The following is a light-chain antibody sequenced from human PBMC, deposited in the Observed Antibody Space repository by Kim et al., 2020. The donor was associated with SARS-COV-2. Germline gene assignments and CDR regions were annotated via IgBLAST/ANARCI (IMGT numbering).Light chain of an antibody. CDR2: LNSDGSH. CDR3: QTWGTGIHWV. V-gene: IGLV4-69*01. Sequence: SVKLTCTLSSGHSSYAIAWHQQPPEKGPRYLMKLNSDGSHSKGDGIPDRFSGSSSGAERYLTISSLQSEDEADYYCQTWGTGIHWVFGGGTQLTVL. CDR1: SGHSSYA. J-gene: IGLJ3*02.